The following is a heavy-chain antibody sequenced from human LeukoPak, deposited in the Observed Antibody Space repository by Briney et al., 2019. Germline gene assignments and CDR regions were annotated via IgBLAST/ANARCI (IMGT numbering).Heavy chain of an antibody. V-gene: IGHV4-4*07. Sequence: SETLSLTCTASGYSISSHYWGWIRQPAGKGLEWIGRIYTSGSTNYNPSLKSRLTTSVDTSKNHFSLKLIYMTAADTTVYYCLGGPGGGLLFDYWGQGTLVTVSS. D-gene: IGHD3-16*01. CDR3: LGGPGGGLLFDY. CDR2: IYTSGST. J-gene: IGHJ4*02. CDR1: GYSISSHY.